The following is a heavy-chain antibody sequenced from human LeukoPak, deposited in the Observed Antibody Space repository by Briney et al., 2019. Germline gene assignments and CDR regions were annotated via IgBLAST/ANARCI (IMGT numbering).Heavy chain of an antibody. J-gene: IGHJ6*04. Sequence: ASVKVSCKASGYTFTSYGTSWVRQAPGQGLEWMGWISAYNGNTNYAQKLQGRVTMTTDTSTSTAYMELRSLRSDDTAVYYCARDWVAAAGTHYYYGMDVWGKGTTVTVSS. V-gene: IGHV1-18*04. CDR2: ISAYNGNT. CDR1: GYTFTSYG. D-gene: IGHD6-13*01. CDR3: ARDWVAAAGTHYYYGMDV.